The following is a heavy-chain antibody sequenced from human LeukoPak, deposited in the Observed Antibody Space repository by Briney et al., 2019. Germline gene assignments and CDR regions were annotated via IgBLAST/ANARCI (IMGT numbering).Heavy chain of an antibody. D-gene: IGHD3-22*01. Sequence: GGSLRLSCAASGFTFSSYAMHWVRQAPGKGLEWVAGILHAGSNKYYADSVKGRFTISRDNSKNTLSLQMNSLRADDTAVYYCGRDGDSSGYFYFDNWGQGTLVTVSS. CDR1: GFTFSSYA. V-gene: IGHV3-30-3*01. CDR2: ILHAGSNK. CDR3: GRDGDSSGYFYFDN. J-gene: IGHJ4*02.